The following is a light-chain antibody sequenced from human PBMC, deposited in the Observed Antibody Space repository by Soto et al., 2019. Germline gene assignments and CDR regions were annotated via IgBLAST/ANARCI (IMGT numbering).Light chain of an antibody. V-gene: IGLV2-14*03. CDR2: DVT. Sequence: QSVLTQPASVSGSPGQSITISCTGTSSDVGGYSYVSWYQQHPGKVPKLMIYDVTNRPSGVSNRFSGSKSGNTASLTITGLQAEDEADYVCSSYTSVTTFVVGTGT. CDR1: SSDVGGYSY. J-gene: IGLJ1*01. CDR3: SSYTSVTTFV.